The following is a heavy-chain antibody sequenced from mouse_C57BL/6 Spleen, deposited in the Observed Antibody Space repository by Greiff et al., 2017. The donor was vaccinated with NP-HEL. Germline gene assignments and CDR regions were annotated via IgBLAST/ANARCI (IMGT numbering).Heavy chain of an antibody. J-gene: IGHJ4*01. CDR2: IDPANGNT. D-gene: IGHD2-4*01. CDR3: ARRLRPLYYAMDY. V-gene: IGHV14-3*01. Sequence: VQLKESVAELVRPGASVKLSCTASGFNIKNTYMHWVKQRPEQGLEWIGRIDPANGNTKYAPKFQGKATITADTSSNTAYLQLSSLTSEDTAIYYCARRLRPLYYAMDYWGQGTSVTVSS. CDR1: GFNIKNTY.